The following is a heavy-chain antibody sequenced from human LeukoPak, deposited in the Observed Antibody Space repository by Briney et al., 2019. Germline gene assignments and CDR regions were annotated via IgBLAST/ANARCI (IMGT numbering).Heavy chain of an antibody. Sequence: QPGGSLRLSCATSGFNFDRYTIHWVRQAPGKGLEWVSLAGWAGGTTFYSDSVRGRFTISRDSGRKFVYLQMNSLTTDDTAFYFCAKELDTMFFDYWGQGALVTVSS. V-gene: IGHV3-43*01. CDR2: AGWAGGTT. CDR1: GFNFDRYT. D-gene: IGHD3-10*02. CDR3: AKELDTMFFDY. J-gene: IGHJ4*02.